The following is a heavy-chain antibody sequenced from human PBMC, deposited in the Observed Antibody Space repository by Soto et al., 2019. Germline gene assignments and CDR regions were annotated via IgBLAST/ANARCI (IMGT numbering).Heavy chain of an antibody. CDR1: GFTFSSYS. Sequence: GGSLRLSSAASGFTFSSYSMNWVRQAPGKGLEWVSSISSSSSYIYYADSVKGRFTISRDNAKNSLYRQMNSLRAEDTAVYYCARDGGYSGSYYGYYYGMDVWGKGTTVTVSS. J-gene: IGHJ6*04. CDR2: ISSSSSYI. V-gene: IGHV3-21*01. D-gene: IGHD1-26*01. CDR3: ARDGGYSGSYYGYYYGMDV.